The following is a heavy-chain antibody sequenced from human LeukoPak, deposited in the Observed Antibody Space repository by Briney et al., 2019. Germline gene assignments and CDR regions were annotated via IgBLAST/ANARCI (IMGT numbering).Heavy chain of an antibody. J-gene: IGHJ4*02. CDR2: INHSGST. Sequence: SETLSLTCAVYGGSFSGYYWSWIRQPPGKGLEWIGEINHSGSTNYNPSLKSRVTISADTSKNQFSLKLSSVTAADTAVYYCARREETYYYDSSGYPPLDYWGQGTLVTVSS. D-gene: IGHD3-22*01. CDR1: GGSFSGYY. V-gene: IGHV4-34*01. CDR3: ARREETYYYDSSGYPPLDY.